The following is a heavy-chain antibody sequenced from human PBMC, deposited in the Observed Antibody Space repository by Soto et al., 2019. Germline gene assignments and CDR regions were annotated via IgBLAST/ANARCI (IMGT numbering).Heavy chain of an antibody. Sequence: GGSLRLSCEVSGLSFSDKYMSWIRQAPGKGLEWVSYISESSTSTNYAESVKGRFTISRDNAKKSLYLQMSSLRVEDTAVYYCTRGGSGNWSPYFDYWGQGILVTVSS. D-gene: IGHD6-13*01. CDR2: ISESSTST. J-gene: IGHJ4*02. CDR3: TRGGSGNWSPYFDY. V-gene: IGHV3-11*06. CDR1: GLSFSDKY.